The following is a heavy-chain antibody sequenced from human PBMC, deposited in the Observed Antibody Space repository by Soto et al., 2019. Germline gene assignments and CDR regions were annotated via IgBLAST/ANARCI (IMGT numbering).Heavy chain of an antibody. CDR2: ISWNSGSI. Sequence: GGSLRLSCAASGFTFDDYAMHWVRQAPGKGLEWVSGISWNSGSIGYADSVKGRFTISRDNAKNSLYLQMNSLRAEDTALYYCAKDAQYSGYDYPDYWGQGTLVTVSS. D-gene: IGHD5-12*01. J-gene: IGHJ4*02. CDR3: AKDAQYSGYDYPDY. V-gene: IGHV3-9*01. CDR1: GFTFDDYA.